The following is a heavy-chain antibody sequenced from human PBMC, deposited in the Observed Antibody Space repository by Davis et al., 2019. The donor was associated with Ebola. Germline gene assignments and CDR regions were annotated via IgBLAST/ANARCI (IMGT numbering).Heavy chain of an antibody. Sequence: GESLKISCAASGFTFSSYEMNWVRQAPGKGLEWVSYISSSGSTKYYADSVKGRFTMSRDNAKNSLYLQMNSLRAEDTAVYYCAKELMVTSFDYWGQGTLVTVSS. J-gene: IGHJ4*02. CDR3: AKELMVTSFDY. CDR1: GFTFSSYE. CDR2: ISSSGSTK. V-gene: IGHV3-48*03. D-gene: IGHD5-18*01.